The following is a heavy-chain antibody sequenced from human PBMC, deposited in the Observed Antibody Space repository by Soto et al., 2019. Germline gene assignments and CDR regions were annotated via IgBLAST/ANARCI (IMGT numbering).Heavy chain of an antibody. Sequence: QVQLVESGGGVVQSGRSLRLSCAASGFTFSSYAMHWVRQAPGKGLEWVAVISYDGSNKYYADSVKGRFTISRDNSKNTLYLQMNSLRAEDTAVYYCARVNDFWSGTHPDYWGQGTLVTVSS. D-gene: IGHD3-3*01. V-gene: IGHV3-30-3*01. CDR2: ISYDGSNK. CDR3: ARVNDFWSGTHPDY. CDR1: GFTFSSYA. J-gene: IGHJ4*02.